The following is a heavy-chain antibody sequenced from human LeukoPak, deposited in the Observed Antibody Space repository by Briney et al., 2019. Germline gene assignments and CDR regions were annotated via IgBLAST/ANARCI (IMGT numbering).Heavy chain of an antibody. Sequence: ASVKVSCKASGYTFTSYGISWVRQAPGQGLEWMGWISAYNGNTNYAQKLQGRVTMTTDTSTSTAYMELRSLRSDDTAVYYCARTYYDILTGRTYYYYGMDVWDQGTTVTVSS. CDR1: GYTFTSYG. CDR3: ARTYYDILTGRTYYYYGMDV. V-gene: IGHV1-18*01. J-gene: IGHJ6*02. D-gene: IGHD3-9*01. CDR2: ISAYNGNT.